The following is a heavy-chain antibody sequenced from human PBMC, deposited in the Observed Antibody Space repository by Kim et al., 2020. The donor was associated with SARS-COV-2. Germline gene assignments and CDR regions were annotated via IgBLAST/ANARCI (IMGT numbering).Heavy chain of an antibody. V-gene: IGHV3-23*01. CDR2: T. CDR3: AKSNWFDP. Sequence: TYYADSVKRRFTISRDNSKSTLYLQMNSLRAEDTAVYYCAKSNWFDPWGQGTLVTVSS. J-gene: IGHJ5*02.